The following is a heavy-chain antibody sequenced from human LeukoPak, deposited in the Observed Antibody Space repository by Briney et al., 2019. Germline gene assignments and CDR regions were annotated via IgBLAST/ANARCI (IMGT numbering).Heavy chain of an antibody. D-gene: IGHD6-13*01. Sequence: SETLSLTCTVSGGSISNYYWSWIRQPAGKGLEWIGRIYTSGSPNYNPFLKTRVTMSVDTSKNQFSLKLSSLTAADTAVYYCARVSSSWYQDWYFDLWGRGTLVTVSS. V-gene: IGHV4-4*07. CDR2: IYTSGSP. J-gene: IGHJ2*01. CDR3: ARVSSSWYQDWYFDL. CDR1: GGSISNYY.